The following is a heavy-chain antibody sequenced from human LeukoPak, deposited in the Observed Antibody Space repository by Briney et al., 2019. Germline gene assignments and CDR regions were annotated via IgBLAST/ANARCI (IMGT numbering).Heavy chain of an antibody. V-gene: IGHV3-23*01. CDR3: AKVGGYDFWSGYYGEGFDY. CDR2: ISGSGGST. J-gene: IGHJ4*02. CDR1: GFTFRSYA. D-gene: IGHD3-3*01. Sequence: GGSLRLSCAASGFTFRSYAMSWARQAPGKGLEWVSAISGSGGSTYYADSVKGRFTISRDNSKNTLYLQMNSLRAEDTAVYYCAKVGGYDFWSGYYGEGFDYWGQGTLVTVSS.